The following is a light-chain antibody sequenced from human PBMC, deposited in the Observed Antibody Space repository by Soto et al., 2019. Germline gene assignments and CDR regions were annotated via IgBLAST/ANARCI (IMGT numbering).Light chain of an antibody. CDR2: AAT. V-gene: IGKV1-39*01. Sequence: DIQMTQSPSSLSASVGDMVTITCRASQSISTCLNWSHQKPGRAPDLLVYAATSLQSGVPSRFIGGGSGADFTLTITSLQPEDLGPYYCQPSYSNPRTFCQGTKLEIK. CDR1: QSISTC. CDR3: QPSYSNPRT. J-gene: IGKJ2*01.